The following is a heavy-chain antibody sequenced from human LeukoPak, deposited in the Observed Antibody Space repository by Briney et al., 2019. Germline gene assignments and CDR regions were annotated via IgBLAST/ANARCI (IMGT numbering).Heavy chain of an antibody. D-gene: IGHD3-10*01. CDR1: GYTFTSYG. J-gene: IGHJ6*04. V-gene: IGHV1-18*04. Sequence: ASVKVSCKASGYTFTSYGISWVRQAPGQGLEWMGWISAYNGNTNYAQKLQGRVTMTTDTSTSTAYMELRSLRSDDTAVCYCARAPYTVWFGESFSYYGMDVWGKGTTVTVSS. CDR2: ISAYNGNT. CDR3: ARAPYTVWFGESFSYYGMDV.